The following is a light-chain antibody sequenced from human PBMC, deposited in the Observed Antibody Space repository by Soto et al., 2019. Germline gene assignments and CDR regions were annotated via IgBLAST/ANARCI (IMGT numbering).Light chain of an antibody. Sequence: SYELTQPPSVSVSPGQTATITCYGDKLGDKYTCWYQQKPGQSPVLVIYQDTNRPSGIPERFSGSNSGNTATLTISGTQAMDEADDYCQAWDISNVVFGGGTKLTVL. CDR1: KLGDKY. CDR2: QDT. CDR3: QAWDISNVV. J-gene: IGLJ2*01. V-gene: IGLV3-1*01.